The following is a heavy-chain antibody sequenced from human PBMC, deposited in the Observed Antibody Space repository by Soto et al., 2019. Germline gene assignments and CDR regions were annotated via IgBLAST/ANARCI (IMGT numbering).Heavy chain of an antibody. CDR3: ARSPRNWGFDY. D-gene: IGHD7-27*01. CDR2: IKQDGSEK. J-gene: IGHJ4*02. Sequence: GGSLRLSCAASEFTFNTYAMSWVRQAPGKGLEWVANIKQDGSEKYYVDSVKGRFTISRDNAKNSLYLQMNSLRSEDTAVYYCARSPRNWGFDYWGLGTLVTVSS. CDR1: EFTFNTYA. V-gene: IGHV3-7*03.